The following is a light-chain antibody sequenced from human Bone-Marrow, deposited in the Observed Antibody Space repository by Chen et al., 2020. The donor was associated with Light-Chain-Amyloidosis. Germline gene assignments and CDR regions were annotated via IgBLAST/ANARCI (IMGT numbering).Light chain of an antibody. V-gene: IGLV2-14*01. CDR3: SSDTITNTLV. CDR1: SSDVGGDNH. J-gene: IGLJ1*01. CDR2: EVT. Sequence: QSALTQPASVSGSPGQSITISGTGTSSDVGGDNHVSWYQQHPAKAPKLMIYEVTNRTSWVPDRFPGSKSDNTASLTSCGLQTEDEADYFCSSDTITNTLVFGSGTRVTVL.